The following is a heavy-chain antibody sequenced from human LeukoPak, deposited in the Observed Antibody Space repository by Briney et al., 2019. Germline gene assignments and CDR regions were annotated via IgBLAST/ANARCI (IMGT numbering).Heavy chain of an antibody. J-gene: IGHJ4*02. CDR3: ARGGVNPVDH. D-gene: IGHD1-14*01. CDR2: MNEYSTTI. Sequence: GGSLRLSCAASGFPFNSLWMHWVRQAPGKGLVWVSDMNEYSTTIRYADSVKGRLTISRDNAKSILYLQMNNLRAEDTAMYFCARGGVNPVDHWGQGTLVTVSS. CDR1: GFPFNSLW. V-gene: IGHV3-74*01.